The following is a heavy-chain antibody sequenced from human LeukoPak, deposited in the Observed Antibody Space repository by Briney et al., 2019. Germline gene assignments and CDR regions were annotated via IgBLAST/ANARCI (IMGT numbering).Heavy chain of an antibody. V-gene: IGHV3-48*03. CDR1: GFTFSSYE. CDR2: ISSSGSTI. D-gene: IGHD3-22*01. J-gene: IGHJ6*02. Sequence: GGSLRLSCAASGFTFSSYEMNWVRQAPGKGLEWVSYISSSGSTIYYADSVKGRFTISRDNAKNSLYLQMNSLRAEDTAVYYCARDRRGYYYDSSGYHTDGMDVWGQGTTVTVSS. CDR3: ARDRRGYYYDSSGYHTDGMDV.